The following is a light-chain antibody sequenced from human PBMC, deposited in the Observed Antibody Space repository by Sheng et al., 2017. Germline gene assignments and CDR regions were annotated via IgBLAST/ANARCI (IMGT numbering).Light chain of an antibody. CDR3: SSYTKNATRV. V-gene: IGLV2-14*03. J-gene: IGLJ3*02. Sequence: QSALTQPAAVSGSLGQSISISCTGNTGDIGTYNFVCWFQQHPGKVPKLIISNVSYRPSGISDRFSGSKSGNAASLTIAGLQPDDEADYYCSSYTKNATRVFGGGTRLTVL. CDR1: TGDIGTYNF. CDR2: NVS.